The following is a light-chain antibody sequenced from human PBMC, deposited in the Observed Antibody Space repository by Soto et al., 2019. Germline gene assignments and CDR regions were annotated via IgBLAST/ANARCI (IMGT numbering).Light chain of an antibody. J-gene: IGLJ2*01. CDR1: SSDVGGYNY. Sequence: QSALTQPPSASGSHGQSVTISCTGTSSDVGGYNYVSWYQHHPGKAPKLMIYEVSKRPSGVPDRFSGSKSGNTASLTVSGLQVEDAADYYCSSYAGTKNVVFGGGTKLTVL. CDR3: SSYAGTKNVV. V-gene: IGLV2-8*01. CDR2: EVS.